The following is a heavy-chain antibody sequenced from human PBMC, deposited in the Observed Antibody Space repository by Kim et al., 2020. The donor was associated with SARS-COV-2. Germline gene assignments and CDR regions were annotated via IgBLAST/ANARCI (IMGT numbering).Heavy chain of an antibody. CDR3: AGGGYSSSWYGVIGWFDP. D-gene: IGHD6-13*01. Sequence: LKSRVTISVDTSKSQFSLKLSSVTAADTAVYYCAGGGYSSSWYGVIGWFDPWGQGTLVTVSS. V-gene: IGHV4-34*01. J-gene: IGHJ5*02.